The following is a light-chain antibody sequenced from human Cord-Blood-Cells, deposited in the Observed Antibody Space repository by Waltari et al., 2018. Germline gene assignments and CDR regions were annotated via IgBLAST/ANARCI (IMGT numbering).Light chain of an antibody. J-gene: IGKJ3*01. CDR2: GAS. CDR1: QSVRIN. V-gene: IGKV3-15*01. CDR3: QQYNNWPPFT. Sequence: EIVMTQSPATLSVSPGEKATLSCRARQSVRINLAWYQQKPGQAPRLLIYGASTRATGIPARFSGSGSGTEFTLTISSLQSEDFAVYYCQQYNNWPPFTCGPGTKVDIK.